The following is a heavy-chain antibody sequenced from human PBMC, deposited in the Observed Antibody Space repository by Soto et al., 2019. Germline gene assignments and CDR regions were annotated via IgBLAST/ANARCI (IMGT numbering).Heavy chain of an antibody. D-gene: IGHD2-2*01. J-gene: IGHJ5*02. CDR3: ARVPTP. CDR2: IYHSGST. CDR1: GGSISSGGYS. Sequence: QLQLQESRSGLVKPSQTLSLTCAVSGGSISSGGYSWSWIRQPPGKGLEWIGYIYHSGSTYYNSSLKSRVTIAVDRSTNHFSLKLRSVTAADTDVYYCARVPTPWGQGTLVTVSS. V-gene: IGHV4-30-2*01.